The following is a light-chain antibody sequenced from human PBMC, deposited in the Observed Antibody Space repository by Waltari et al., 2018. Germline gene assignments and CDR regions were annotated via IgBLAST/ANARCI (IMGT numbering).Light chain of an antibody. J-gene: IGKJ1*01. CDR2: AVS. V-gene: IGKV1-39*01. CDR3: QQTYSAPGT. CDR1: QSISIF. Sequence: DIQMTQSPSSLSASIGDRVTITCRASQSISIFLNWYQQKPGKAPTSRISAVSNLQSGVQSKFNGSRYRTDFNLTISRLQPEDFAPFYSQQTYSAPGTFGQGTKVGMK.